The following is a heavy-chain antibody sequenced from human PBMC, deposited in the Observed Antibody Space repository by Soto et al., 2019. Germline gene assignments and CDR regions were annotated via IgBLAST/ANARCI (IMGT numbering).Heavy chain of an antibody. CDR2: IIPNLGIT. J-gene: IGHJ6*03. CDR3: ARVGDRNYYYYYYYMDV. V-gene: IGHV1-69*02. CDR1: GGTFSSYT. Sequence: GASVKVSCKASGGTFSSYTISWVRQAPGQGLEWMGRIIPNLGITNYAQKFQGRVTITADKSTSTAYMELRSLRSDDTAVYYCARVGDRNYYYYYYYMDVWGKGTTVTVSS. D-gene: IGHD3-10*01.